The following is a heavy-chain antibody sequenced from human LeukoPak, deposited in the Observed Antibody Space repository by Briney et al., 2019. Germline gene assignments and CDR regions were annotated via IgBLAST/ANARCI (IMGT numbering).Heavy chain of an antibody. J-gene: IGHJ4*02. V-gene: IGHV3-73*01. CDR3: TRLDYGSDY. CDR1: GFTFSVSA. D-gene: IGHD3-10*01. CDR2: IRTRTNRYAT. Sequence: GGSLRLSCAASGFTFSVSAIHWVRQASGKGLEWVGRIRTRTNRYATAYAAAVKGRFTVSRDDSKNTAYLQMNSLKTKDTAVYYCTRLDYGSDYWGQGTQVIVSS.